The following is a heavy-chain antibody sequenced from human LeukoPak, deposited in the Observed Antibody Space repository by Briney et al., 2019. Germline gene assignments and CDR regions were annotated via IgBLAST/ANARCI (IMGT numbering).Heavy chain of an antibody. CDR3: ATAPVEVATIHRDAFDI. Sequence: SVKVSCKASGGTFSSYAISWVRQAPGQGLEWMGRIIPILGIANYAQKFQGRVTITADKSTSTAYMELSSLRSEDTAVYYCATAPVEVATIHRDAFDIGGQGTMVTVSS. V-gene: IGHV1-69*04. J-gene: IGHJ3*02. D-gene: IGHD5-24*01. CDR2: IIPILGIA. CDR1: GGTFSSYA.